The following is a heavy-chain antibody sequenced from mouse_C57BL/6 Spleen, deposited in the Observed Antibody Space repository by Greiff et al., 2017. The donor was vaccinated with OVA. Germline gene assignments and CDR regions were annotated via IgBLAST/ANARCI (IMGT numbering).Heavy chain of an antibody. CDR2: FHPYNDDT. J-gene: IGHJ2*01. D-gene: IGHD3-2*02. CDR3: ALDSSGYGYFDY. Sequence: QVQLKQSGAELVKPGASVKMSCKASGYTFTTYPIEWMKQNHGKSLEWIGNFHPYNDDTKYNEKFKGKATLTVEKSSSTVYLELSRLTSDDSAVYYCALDSSGYGYFDYWGQGTTLTVSS. V-gene: IGHV1-47*01. CDR1: GYTFTTYP.